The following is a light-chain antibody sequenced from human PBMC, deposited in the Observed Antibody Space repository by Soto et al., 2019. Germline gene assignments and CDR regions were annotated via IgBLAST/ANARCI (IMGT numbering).Light chain of an antibody. V-gene: IGKV1-5*01. CDR1: QSISSW. J-gene: IGKJ1*01. CDR3: QQYNSYSRT. Sequence: DIHMTQSPSTLSASVLDRFTITCRASQSISSWLAWYQQKPGKAPKLLIYDASSLESGVPSRFSGSGSGTEFTLTISSLQPDDFATYYCQQYNSYSRTFGQGTKVDIK. CDR2: DAS.